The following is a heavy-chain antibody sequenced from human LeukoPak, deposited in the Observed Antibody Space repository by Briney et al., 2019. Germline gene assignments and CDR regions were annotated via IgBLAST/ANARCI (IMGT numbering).Heavy chain of an antibody. V-gene: IGHV3-23*01. D-gene: IGHD3-22*01. Sequence: GGSLRLSCAASGFTFSSYVMSWVRQAPGKGLEWVSGISGSGGSTYYADSVKGRFTISRDNSKNTLYLQMNSLRAEDTAVYYCAKDPDYYDSQMGYWGQGTLVTVSS. CDR3: AKDPDYYDSQMGY. CDR1: GFTFSSYV. CDR2: ISGSGGST. J-gene: IGHJ4*02.